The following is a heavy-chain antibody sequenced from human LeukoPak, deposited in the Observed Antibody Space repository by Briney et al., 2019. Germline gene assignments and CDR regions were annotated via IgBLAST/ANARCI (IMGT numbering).Heavy chain of an antibody. CDR2: ISGSSSYI. V-gene: IGHV3-21*04. CDR3: ARRTALEQYFDY. D-gene: IGHD1/OR15-1a*01. CDR1: GFTFSTYN. J-gene: IGHJ4*02. Sequence: GGSLRLSCAASGFTFSTYNMNWVRQAPGKGLEWVSSISGSSSYIYYADSVKGRFTISRDNSKNTLYLQMNSMRADDTAVYYCARRTALEQYFDYWGQGTLVTVSS.